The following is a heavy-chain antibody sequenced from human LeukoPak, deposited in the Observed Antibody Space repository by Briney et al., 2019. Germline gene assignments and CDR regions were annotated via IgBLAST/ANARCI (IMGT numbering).Heavy chain of an antibody. V-gene: IGHV1-2*02. J-gene: IGHJ5*02. CDR1: GYTFTGYY. D-gene: IGHD3-3*01. Sequence: ASVKVSCKASGYTFTGYYMHWVRQAPGQGLEWMGWINPNSGGTNYGQKFQGRVTMTRDTSISTAYMELSRLRSDDTAVYYCASYESATSWFDPWGQGTLVTVSS. CDR3: ASYESATSWFDP. CDR2: INPNSGGT.